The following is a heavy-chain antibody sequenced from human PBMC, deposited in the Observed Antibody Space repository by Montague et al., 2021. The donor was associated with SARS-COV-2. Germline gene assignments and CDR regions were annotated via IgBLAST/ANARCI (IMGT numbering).Heavy chain of an antibody. V-gene: IGHV6-1*01. Sequence: CAISGDSVSSNSATWNWVRQSPSRGLEWLGRTYYRSKWYNDYAVXVRGRVTINPDTSKNQFSLQLNSVTPEDTAIYYCTSGRGGYYNVMDVWGQGTTVTVSS. CDR1: GDSVSSNSAT. D-gene: IGHD6-13*01. CDR3: TSGRGGYYNVMDV. CDR2: TYYRSKWYN. J-gene: IGHJ6*02.